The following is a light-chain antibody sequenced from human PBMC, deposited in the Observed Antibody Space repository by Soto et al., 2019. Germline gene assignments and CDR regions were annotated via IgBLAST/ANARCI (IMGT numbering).Light chain of an antibody. CDR1: QSISSY. J-gene: IGKJ3*01. CDR3: QQYGSSSFT. Sequence: DIQMTQSPSSLSASVGDRVTITCRASQSISSYLNWYQQKPGKAPKLLIYAASSLQSGVPSRFSGSGSGTDFTLTISSLQPEDFAVYYCQQYGSSSFTFGPGTTVDIK. CDR2: AAS. V-gene: IGKV1-39*01.